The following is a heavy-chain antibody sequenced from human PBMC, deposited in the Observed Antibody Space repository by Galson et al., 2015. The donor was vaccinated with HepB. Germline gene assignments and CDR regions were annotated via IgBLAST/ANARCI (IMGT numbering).Heavy chain of an antibody. V-gene: IGHV1-69*13. CDR2: IIPIFGTA. J-gene: IGHJ6*02. D-gene: IGHD2-2*01. CDR1: GGTFSSYA. Sequence: SVKVSCKASGGTFSSYAISWVRQAPGQGLEWMGGIIPIFGTANYAQKFQGRVTITADESTSTAYMELSSLRSEDTAVYYCARPEWWGEGVPAALADYYYYYGMDVWGQGTTVTVSS. CDR3: ARPEWWGEGVPAALADYYYYYGMDV.